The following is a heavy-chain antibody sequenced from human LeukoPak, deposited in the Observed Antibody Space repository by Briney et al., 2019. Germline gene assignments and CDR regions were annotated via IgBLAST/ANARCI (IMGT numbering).Heavy chain of an antibody. D-gene: IGHD6-13*01. Sequence: SQTLSLTCAISGDSVSSKSAAWNWIRQSPSTGLEWLGRTYYRSKWYNDYAVSVKSRITINPDTSKNQFSLQLNSLTPEDTAVYYCARGTGSSFDWGQGTLVTVSS. CDR2: TYYRSKWYN. V-gene: IGHV6-1*01. CDR1: GDSVSSKSAA. CDR3: ARGTGSSFD. J-gene: IGHJ4*02.